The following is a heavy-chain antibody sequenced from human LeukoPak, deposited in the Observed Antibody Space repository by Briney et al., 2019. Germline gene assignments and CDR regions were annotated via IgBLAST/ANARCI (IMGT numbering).Heavy chain of an antibody. CDR3: ARGLGQQLVRNWFDP. D-gene: IGHD6-13*01. CDR2: INHSGST. Sequence: SETLSLTCAVSGGSISSSSYYWSWIRQPPGKGLEWIGEINHSGSTNYNPSLKSRVTISVDTSRNQFSLKLSSVTAADTAVYYCARGLGQQLVRNWFDPWGQGTLVTVSS. V-gene: IGHV4-39*07. CDR1: GGSISSSSYY. J-gene: IGHJ5*02.